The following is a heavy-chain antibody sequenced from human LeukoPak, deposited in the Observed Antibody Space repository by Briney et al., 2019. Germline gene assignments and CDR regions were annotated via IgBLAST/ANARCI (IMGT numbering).Heavy chain of an antibody. V-gene: IGHV3-33*01. D-gene: IGHD3-10*01. CDR3: ARQTYYYGSGTYYYYFDY. Sequence: GGSLRLSCAGSGFTFSSYDMHWVRQGPGKGLEWVTVIWSDATNKYYADSVKGRFTISRDNSTNTLYLQMNSLRAEDTAVYFCARQTYYYGSGTYYYYFDYWGQGALVTVSS. CDR2: IWSDATNK. J-gene: IGHJ4*02. CDR1: GFTFSSYD.